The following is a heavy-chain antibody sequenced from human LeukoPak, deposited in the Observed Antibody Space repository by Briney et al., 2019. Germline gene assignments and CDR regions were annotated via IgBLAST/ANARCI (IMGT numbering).Heavy chain of an antibody. CDR1: GYTFTGYY. V-gene: IGHV1-2*04. Sequence: ASVKVSCKASGYTFTGYYIHWVRQVPGQGLQWMGWINPNSGVTNYAQKFQGWVTMTRDTSISTAYMELSRLKSDDTAVYYCAREGSVAGGFDHWGQGTLVTVSS. D-gene: IGHD4-23*01. J-gene: IGHJ4*02. CDR2: INPNSGVT. CDR3: AREGSVAGGFDH.